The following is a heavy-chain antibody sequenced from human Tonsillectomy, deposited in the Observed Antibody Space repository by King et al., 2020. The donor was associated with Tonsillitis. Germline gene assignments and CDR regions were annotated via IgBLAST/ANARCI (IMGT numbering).Heavy chain of an antibody. D-gene: IGHD3-22*01. CDR3: ARENQVFTYYYDSSGYKLGPVDY. V-gene: IGHV3-33*01. CDR1: GFTFSSYG. J-gene: IGHJ4*02. Sequence: VQLVESGGGVVKPGRSLRLSCAASGFTFSSYGMHWVRQAPGKGLEWVAVIWYDGSNKYYADSVKGRFTISRDNSKNTLYLQMNSLRAEDTAVYYCARENQVFTYYYDSSGYKLGPVDYWGQGTLVTVSS. CDR2: IWYDGSNK.